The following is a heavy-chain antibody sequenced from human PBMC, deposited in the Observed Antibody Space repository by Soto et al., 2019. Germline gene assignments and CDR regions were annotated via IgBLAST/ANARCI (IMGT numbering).Heavy chain of an antibody. CDR2: ISLSGDVT. Sequence: GGSLRLSCVASGFSFSDNYMSWIRQAPGKGLEWVSYISLSGDVTRYSASVEGRFTVSRDNAKKSLYLQMNSLRVEDTAVYYCARENGHPGHNYAMDVWGQGTTVTVSS. J-gene: IGHJ6*02. V-gene: IGHV3-11*01. CDR1: GFSFSDNY. CDR3: ARENGHPGHNYAMDV. D-gene: IGHD2-8*01.